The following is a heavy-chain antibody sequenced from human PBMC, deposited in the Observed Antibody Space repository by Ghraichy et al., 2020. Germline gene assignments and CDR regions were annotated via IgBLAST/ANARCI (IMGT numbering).Heavy chain of an antibody. Sequence: SETLSLTCAVSGGSFSSYYWTWIRQPPGKGMEWIGRVDHSGGTDYSPSLKTRATISIDTSKNQFSLKMTTVTAADTAVYYCARGLPPYGDYPLLDYWGPGNLVTVSS. CDR1: GGSFSSYY. CDR3: ARGLPPYGDYPLLDY. CDR2: VDHSGGT. D-gene: IGHD4-17*01. V-gene: IGHV4-34*01. J-gene: IGHJ4*02.